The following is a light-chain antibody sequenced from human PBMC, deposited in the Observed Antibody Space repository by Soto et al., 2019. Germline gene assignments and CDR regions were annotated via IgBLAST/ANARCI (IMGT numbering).Light chain of an antibody. CDR2: EDN. CDR1: SGSIASNS. Sequence: NFMLTQPHSVSESPGKTVTISCTRSSGSIASNSVQWYQQRPGSAPTTVIYEDNQRPSGVPDRFSGSTDGSSNSASLTLSGLQTEDEADYYCQSYDTSTVVFGGGTKLTVL. V-gene: IGLV6-57*04. CDR3: QSYDTSTVV. J-gene: IGLJ2*01.